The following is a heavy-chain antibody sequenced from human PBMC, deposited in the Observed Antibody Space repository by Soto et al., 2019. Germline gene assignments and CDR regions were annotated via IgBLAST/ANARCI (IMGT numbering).Heavy chain of an antibody. CDR3: ARQRLLWFGEFSY. V-gene: IGHV4-34*01. CDR1: GGSFSGYY. D-gene: IGHD3-10*01. J-gene: IGHJ4*02. CDR2: INHSGST. Sequence: SETLSLTCAVYGGSFSGYYWSWIRQPPGKGLEWIGEINHSGSTNYNPSLKSRVTISVDTSKNQFSLKLSSVTAADTAVYYCARQRLLWFGEFSYWGQGTLVTVSS.